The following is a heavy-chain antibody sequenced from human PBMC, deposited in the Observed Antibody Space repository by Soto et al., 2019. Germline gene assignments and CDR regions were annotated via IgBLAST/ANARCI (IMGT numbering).Heavy chain of an antibody. J-gene: IGHJ4*02. Sequence: GESLKISCKGSGYSFTSYWIGWVRQMPGKGLEWMGIIYPGDSDTRYSPSFQGQVTISADKSISTAYLQWSSLKASDTAMYYCARHHLKYYDSSGSDYFDYWGQGTLVTVSS. CDR3: ARHHLKYYDSSGSDYFDY. V-gene: IGHV5-51*01. D-gene: IGHD3-22*01. CDR2: IYPGDSDT. CDR1: GYSFTSYW.